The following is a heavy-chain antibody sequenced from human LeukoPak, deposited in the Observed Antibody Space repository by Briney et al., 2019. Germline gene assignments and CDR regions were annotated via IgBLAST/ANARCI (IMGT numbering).Heavy chain of an antibody. CDR3: ARVSRFYYYMDV. CDR1: GGTFSSYA. J-gene: IGHJ6*03. Sequence: SVKVSCKASGGTFSSYAVSWVRQAPGQGLEWMGRIIPIFGTANYAQKFQGRVTITTDESTSTAYMELSSLRSEDTAVYYCARVSRFYYYMDVWGKGTTVTVSS. D-gene: IGHD3-3*01. V-gene: IGHV1-69*05. CDR2: IIPIFGTA.